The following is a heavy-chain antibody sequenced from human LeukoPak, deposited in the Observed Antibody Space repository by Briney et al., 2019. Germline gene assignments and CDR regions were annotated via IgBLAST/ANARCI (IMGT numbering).Heavy chain of an antibody. V-gene: IGHV4-38-2*01. CDR2: IYHSGST. Sequence: SETLSLTCAVSGYSISSGYYWGWIRQPPGKGLEWIGSIYHSGSTYYNPSLKRRVTISVDTSKNQFSLKLSSVTAADTAVYYCASTYCSSTSCSLNAFDIWGQGTMVTVSS. D-gene: IGHD2-2*01. J-gene: IGHJ3*02. CDR1: GYSISSGYY. CDR3: ASTYCSSTSCSLNAFDI.